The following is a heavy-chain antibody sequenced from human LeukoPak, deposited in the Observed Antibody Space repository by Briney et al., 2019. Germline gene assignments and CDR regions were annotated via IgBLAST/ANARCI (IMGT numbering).Heavy chain of an antibody. CDR3: ARDGVGGVVHLDH. J-gene: IGHJ4*01. D-gene: IGHD3-16*01. CDR2: ISYDGSNK. V-gene: IGHV3-30-3*01. CDR1: GFTISSYA. Sequence: TGGSLRLSCAASGFTISSYAMHWVRQAPGKGLEWVAVISYDGSNKYYADSVKSRFTISRDNAKNTLYLQMNSLRAEDTAVYYCARDGVGGVVHLDHWGHGILVTVSS.